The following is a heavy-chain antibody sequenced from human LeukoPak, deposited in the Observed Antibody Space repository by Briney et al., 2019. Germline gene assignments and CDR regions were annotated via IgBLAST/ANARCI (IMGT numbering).Heavy chain of an antibody. CDR3: ARVDTATNY. D-gene: IGHD5-18*01. J-gene: IGHJ4*02. CDR2: ITSSGDTI. V-gene: IGHV3-48*01. Sequence: GGSLRLSCTTSVFPFSRYSMNWVRQAPGKGLEWVSYITSSGDTIYYADSVKGRFTISRDNAKNSVYLQMNSLRAEDTAVYYCARVDTATNYWGQGTLVTVSS. CDR1: VFPFSRYS.